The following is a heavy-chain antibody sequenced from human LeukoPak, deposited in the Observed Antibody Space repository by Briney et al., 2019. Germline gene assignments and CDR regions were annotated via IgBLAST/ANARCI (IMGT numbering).Heavy chain of an antibody. CDR1: GYTFTSYY. J-gene: IGHJ5*02. Sequence: GASVKVSCKASGYTFTSYYMHWVRQAPGQGLEWMGIINPSGGSTSYAQKFQGRVTMTRDMSTSTVYMELSSLRSEDTAVYYCARDVSLSGSSDETDFDPWGQGTLVTVSS. CDR3: ARDVSLSGSSDETDFDP. CDR2: INPSGGST. V-gene: IGHV1-46*01. D-gene: IGHD3-10*01.